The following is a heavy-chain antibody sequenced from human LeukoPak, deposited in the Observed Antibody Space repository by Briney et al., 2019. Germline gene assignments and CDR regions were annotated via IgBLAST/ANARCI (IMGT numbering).Heavy chain of an antibody. Sequence: SQTLSLTCTVSGGSISSGDYYWSWIRQPPGKGLEWIGYIYYSGSTYYNPSLKSRVTISVDTFKNQFSLKLSSVTAADTAVYYCARGRTYDYVWGSYRDSDYWGQGTLVTVSS. CDR2: IYYSGST. V-gene: IGHV4-30-4*01. CDR3: ARGRTYDYVWGSYRDSDY. J-gene: IGHJ4*02. D-gene: IGHD3-16*02. CDR1: GGSISSGDYY.